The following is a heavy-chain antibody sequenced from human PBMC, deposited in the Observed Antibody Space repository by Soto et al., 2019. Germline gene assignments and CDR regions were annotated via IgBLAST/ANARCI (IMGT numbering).Heavy chain of an antibody. CDR3: ARGGCSTFTWFDP. V-gene: IGHV4-39*01. D-gene: IGHD2-15*01. CDR2: LYYSGNT. J-gene: IGHJ5*02. Sequence: QLQLQESGPGLVKPSETLSLTCTVSGGSISSFNYFWGWIRQPPGKGLEWIGSLYYSGNTYYNPSRQSRVTISVDTSKKQCTRTIRSVTAADTSVYYCARGGCSTFTWFDPWGQGTLVTVSP. CDR1: GGSISSFNYF.